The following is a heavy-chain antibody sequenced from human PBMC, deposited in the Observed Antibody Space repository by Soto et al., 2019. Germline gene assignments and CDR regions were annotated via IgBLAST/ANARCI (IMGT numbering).Heavy chain of an antibody. J-gene: IGHJ3*02. Sequence: PGGSLRLSCAASGFTFSDYYMSWIRQAPGKGLEWVSYISSSSSYTNYADSVKGRFTISRDNAKNSLYLQMNSLRAEDTAVYYCASEEGIAAADKDPLAIWGQGTMVTVS. CDR3: ASEEGIAAADKDPLAI. D-gene: IGHD6-13*01. CDR1: GFTFSDYY. V-gene: IGHV3-11*05. CDR2: ISSSSSYT.